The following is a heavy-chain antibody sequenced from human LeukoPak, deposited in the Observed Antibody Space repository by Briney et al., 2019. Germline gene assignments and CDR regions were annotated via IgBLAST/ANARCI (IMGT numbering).Heavy chain of an antibody. CDR3: AIGGRYCSSTSCYAYY. V-gene: IGHV1-69*04. J-gene: IGHJ4*02. Sequence: SVKVSCKASGGTFSSYAISWVRQAPGQGLEWMGRIIPILGIANYAQKFQGRVTITADKSTSTAYMGLSSLRSEDTAVYYCAIGGRYCSSTSCYAYYWGQGTLVTVSS. CDR2: IIPILGIA. CDR1: GGTFSSYA. D-gene: IGHD2-2*01.